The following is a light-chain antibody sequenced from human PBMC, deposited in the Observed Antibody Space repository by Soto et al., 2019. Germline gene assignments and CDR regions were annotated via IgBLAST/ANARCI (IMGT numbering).Light chain of an antibody. CDR2: EGS. V-gene: IGLV2-23*01. CDR3: CSYAGDSTWV. Sequence: QSALTQPASVSGSPGQSITISCTGTSSDVGNYNLVSWYQQHPGEAPKLLIYEGSKRPSGVSNRFSGSKFSNTASLTISGLPAEDEVDYYCCSYAGDSTWVFGGGTKLTVL. J-gene: IGLJ3*02. CDR1: SSDVGNYNL.